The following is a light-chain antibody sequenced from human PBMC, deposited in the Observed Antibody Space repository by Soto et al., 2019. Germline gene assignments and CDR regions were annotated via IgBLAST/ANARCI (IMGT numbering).Light chain of an antibody. V-gene: IGKV1-5*01. J-gene: IGKJ4*01. Sequence: DIQMTQSPSTLSASVGDRVTITCRTSQSISSWLAWYQQKPGKATKLLIYDASNLQSGVPSRFSGSRSGTEFTLTISSLQPDDFATYYCQQYHSYPLTFGGGTKVDIK. CDR3: QQYHSYPLT. CDR2: DAS. CDR1: QSISSW.